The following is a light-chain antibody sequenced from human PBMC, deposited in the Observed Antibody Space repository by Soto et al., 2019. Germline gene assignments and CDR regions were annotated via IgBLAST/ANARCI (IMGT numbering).Light chain of an antibody. V-gene: IGKV3-15*01. CDR1: QSVSSN. J-gene: IGKJ1*01. CDR3: QQSNNWPQT. CDR2: GAS. Sequence: DIVMTQSPCTLSVSPGERVTLSCRASQSVSSNLAWYQQIPGQAPRLLIYGASTRATGIPARFSGSGSGTEFTLTISSLQSEDFAVYYCQQSNNWPQTFGQGTKVDI.